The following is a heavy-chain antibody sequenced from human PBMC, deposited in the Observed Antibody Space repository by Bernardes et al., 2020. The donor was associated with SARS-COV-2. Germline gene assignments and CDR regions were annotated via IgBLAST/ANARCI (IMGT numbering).Heavy chain of an antibody. V-gene: IGHV3-33*01. CDR1: GFTLGFHG. CDR3: ARSHRDSSRYAYFYDN. Sequence: GGSLRLSCVASGFTLGFHGMHWVRKAPAKGLEWVANIWSDSRNRYYADSVKGRFTISRDNSKTTLYMQMNNLRDEDTAVYYCARSHRDSSRYAYFYDNWGQGTLVTVSS. D-gene: IGHD3-22*01. CDR2: IWSDSRNR. J-gene: IGHJ4*02.